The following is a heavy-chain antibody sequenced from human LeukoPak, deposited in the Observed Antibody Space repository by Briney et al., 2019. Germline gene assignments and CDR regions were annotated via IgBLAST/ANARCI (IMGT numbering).Heavy chain of an antibody. J-gene: IGHJ4*02. CDR3: ARDRDSSGPLDY. V-gene: IGHV4-59*01. D-gene: IGHD6-19*01. CDR1: GGSISSYY. Sequence: SETLSLTCTVSGGSISSYYWSWIRQPPGKGLEWIGYIYYSGSTDYNPSLKSRVTISVDTSKNQFSLKLSSVTAADTAVYYCARDRDSSGPLDYWGQGTLVTVSS. CDR2: IYYSGST.